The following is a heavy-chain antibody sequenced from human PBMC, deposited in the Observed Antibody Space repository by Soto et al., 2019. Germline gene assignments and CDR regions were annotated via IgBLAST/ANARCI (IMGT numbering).Heavy chain of an antibody. Sequence: GSLRLSCAASGLTFSGHWMTWVRQTPGEGLQWVAAIKPDGSETFYVDSVKGRFTISRDNARSSLFLQMDSLRAEDTAVYYCTSRPSGMTYHAVFDFWGQGTLVTVSP. V-gene: IGHV3-7*03. D-gene: IGHD2-21*02. J-gene: IGHJ4*02. CDR3: TSRPSGMTYHAVFDF. CDR1: GLTFSGHW. CDR2: IKPDGSET.